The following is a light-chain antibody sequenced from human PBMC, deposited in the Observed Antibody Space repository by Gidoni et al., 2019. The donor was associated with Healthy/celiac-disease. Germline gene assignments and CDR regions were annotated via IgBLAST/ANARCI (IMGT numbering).Light chain of an antibody. CDR3: QVWDSSSDHGV. CDR1: NIVSTI. V-gene: IGLV3-21*04. Sequence: VLAQPPTVAGAPGQTARITCGGNNIVSTILHWFPQKPGHAPVLVLSSDIDRPSGIPVRFSGSNSGSTATLTISRVEAGDEADYYCQVWDSSSDHGVFGGGTKLTVL. J-gene: IGLJ2*01. CDR2: SDI.